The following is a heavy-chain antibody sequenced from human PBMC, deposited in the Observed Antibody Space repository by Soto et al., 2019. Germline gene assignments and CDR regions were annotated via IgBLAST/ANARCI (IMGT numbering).Heavy chain of an antibody. J-gene: IGHJ4*02. V-gene: IGHV4-39*02. Sequence: QLQLQESGPGLVKPSETLSLTCTVSGASISSSRHYWGWIRQPPGKGLEWIGSIYYSGSTYYNPSLKSRVTIAVDTSKNQVSLKLSSATAADTAVYYCAREGSIAVAVGKLDYWGLGTLVTVSS. CDR1: GASISSSRHY. CDR2: IYYSGST. CDR3: AREGSIAVAVGKLDY. D-gene: IGHD6-19*01.